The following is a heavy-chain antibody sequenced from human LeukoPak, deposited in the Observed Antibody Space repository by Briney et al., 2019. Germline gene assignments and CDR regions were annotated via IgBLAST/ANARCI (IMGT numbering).Heavy chain of an antibody. V-gene: IGHV3-13*01. D-gene: IGHD5-18*01. CDR2: VSSGFHA. CDR3: VREARGYHYTYFDY. Sequence: GGPLRLSCTASGFTLGSHDMHWVRQSPGQGLEWVAAVSSGFHAFFADSVQGRFTVSREDARNSLYLQMNSLRAGDTAVYYCVREARGYHYTYFDYWGQGTLVTVSS. CDR1: GFTLGSHD. J-gene: IGHJ4*02.